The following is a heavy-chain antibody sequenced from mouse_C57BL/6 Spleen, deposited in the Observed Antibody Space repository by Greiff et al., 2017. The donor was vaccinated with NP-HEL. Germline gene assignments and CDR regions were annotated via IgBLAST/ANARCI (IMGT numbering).Heavy chain of an antibody. D-gene: IGHD1-1*01. V-gene: IGHV1-42*01. CDR1: GYSFTGYY. CDR3: ARLTTGFAY. CDR2: INPSTGGT. J-gene: IGHJ3*01. Sequence: VQLQQSGPELVKPGASVKISCKASGYSFTGYYMNWVKQSPEKSLEWIGEINPSTGGTTYNQKFKAKATLTVDKSSSTAYMQLKSLTSEDSAVYYCARLTTGFAYWGQGTLVTVSA.